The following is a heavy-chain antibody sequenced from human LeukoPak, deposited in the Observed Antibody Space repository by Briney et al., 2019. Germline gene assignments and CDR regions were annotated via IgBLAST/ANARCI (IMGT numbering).Heavy chain of an antibody. CDR1: GGPFSGYY. D-gene: IGHD6-13*01. CDR2: INHSGST. J-gene: IGHJ4*02. Sequence: PSETLSLTCAVYGGPFSGYYWSWIRQPPGKGLEWIGEINHSGSTNYNPSLKSRVTISVDTSKNQFSLKLSSVTAADTAVYYCARGYREAAAGTEPSFFDYWGQGTLVTVSS. V-gene: IGHV4-34*01. CDR3: ARGYREAAAGTEPSFFDY.